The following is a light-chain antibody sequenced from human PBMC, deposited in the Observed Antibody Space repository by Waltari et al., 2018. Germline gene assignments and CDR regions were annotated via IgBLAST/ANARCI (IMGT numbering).Light chain of an antibody. CDR1: SADVGGYNL. V-gene: IGLV2-23*02. CDR3: CSYGGVNTLGVL. Sequence: SALTQPASVSGSPGQSITITCTGSSADVGGYNLVSWYQHPPGQAPRLLFYEVNERPSGIPSRFSGSKSGNTASLTISGLQIEDEADYYCCSYGGVNTLGVLFGGGSKLTV. CDR2: EVN. J-gene: IGLJ2*01.